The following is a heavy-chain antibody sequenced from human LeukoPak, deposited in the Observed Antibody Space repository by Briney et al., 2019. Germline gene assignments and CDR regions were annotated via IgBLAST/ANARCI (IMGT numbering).Heavy chain of an antibody. J-gene: IGHJ4*02. CDR3: ARDLTSPGYFDY. D-gene: IGHD3-10*01. CDR1: GGSFSTFY. Sequence: SETLSLTCAVYGGSFSTFYWNWIRQPPGKGLEWIGYIYHSGDTRHNPSLKSRVTISVDTSKSQFSLKVSSVTAADTAVYYCARDLTSPGYFDYWGQGTLATVSS. CDR2: IYHSGDT. V-gene: IGHV4-59*01.